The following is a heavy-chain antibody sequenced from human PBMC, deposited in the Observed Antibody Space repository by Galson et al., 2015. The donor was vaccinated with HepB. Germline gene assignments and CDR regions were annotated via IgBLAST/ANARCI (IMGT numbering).Heavy chain of an antibody. Sequence: SLRLSCAASGFTFSSYGMHWVRQAPGKGLEWVAVIWYDGSNKYYADSVKGRFTISRDNSKNTLYLQMNSLRAEDTAVYYCARGASSRQVHGYYYYGMDVWGQGTTVTVSS. CDR1: GFTFSSYG. V-gene: IGHV3-33*08. J-gene: IGHJ6*02. CDR3: ARGASSRQVHGYYYYGMDV. CDR2: IWYDGSNK. D-gene: IGHD6-13*01.